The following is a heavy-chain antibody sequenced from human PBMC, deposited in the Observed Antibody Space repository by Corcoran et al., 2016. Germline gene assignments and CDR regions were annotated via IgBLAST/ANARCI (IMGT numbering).Heavy chain of an antibody. CDR1: GGSFSGYY. Sequence: QVQLQQWGAGLLKPSETLSLTCAVYGGSFSGYYWSWIRQPPGKGLEWIGEINHSGSTNYNPSLKSRVTISVDTSKNQFSLKLSSVTAADTAVYYCARGLGIATPYYYYGMDVWGQGTTVTVSS. V-gene: IGHV4-34*01. CDR2: INHSGST. J-gene: IGHJ6*02. CDR3: ARGLGIATPYYYYGMDV.